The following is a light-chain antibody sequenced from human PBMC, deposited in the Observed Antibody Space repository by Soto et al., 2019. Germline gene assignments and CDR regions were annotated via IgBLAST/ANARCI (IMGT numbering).Light chain of an antibody. CDR3: QQRSNWPRLT. V-gene: IGKV3-11*01. Sequence: EIVLTQSPATLSLSPGVRATLSCRASQSVSSYLAWYQQKPGQAPRLLIYDASNRATGIPARFSGSGSGTDFTLTISSLEPEDFAVYYCQQRSNWPRLTFGGGTKVEIK. CDR2: DAS. J-gene: IGKJ4*01. CDR1: QSVSSY.